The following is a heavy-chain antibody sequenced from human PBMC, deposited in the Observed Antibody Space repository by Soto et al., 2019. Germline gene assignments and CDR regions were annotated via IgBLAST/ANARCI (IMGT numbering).Heavy chain of an antibody. CDR2: IYYSGST. CDR3: ARVPLGGYCSGGSCYISNWFDP. Sequence: PSETLSLTCTVSGGSISSCDYYWSFIRQPPGKGLEWIGYIYYSGSTYYNPSLKSRVTISVDTSKNQFSLKLSSVTAADTAVYYCARVPLGGYCSGGSCYISNWFDPWGQGTLVTVSS. V-gene: IGHV4-30-4*01. CDR1: GGSISSCDYY. D-gene: IGHD2-15*01. J-gene: IGHJ5*02.